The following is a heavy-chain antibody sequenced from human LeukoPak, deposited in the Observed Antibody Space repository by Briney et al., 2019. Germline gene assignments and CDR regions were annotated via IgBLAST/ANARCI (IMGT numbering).Heavy chain of an antibody. J-gene: IGHJ5*02. CDR1: GYTFTGYY. CDR3: ARELGDRYCSSTSCYVSGWFDP. Sequence: ASVKVSCKASGYTFTGYYMHWVRQAPGQGLEWVGWINPNSGGTNYAQKFQGRVTMTGDTSISTAYMELSRLRSDDTAVYYCARELGDRYCSSTSCYVSGWFDPWGQGTLVTVSS. V-gene: IGHV1-2*02. CDR2: INPNSGGT. D-gene: IGHD2-2*01.